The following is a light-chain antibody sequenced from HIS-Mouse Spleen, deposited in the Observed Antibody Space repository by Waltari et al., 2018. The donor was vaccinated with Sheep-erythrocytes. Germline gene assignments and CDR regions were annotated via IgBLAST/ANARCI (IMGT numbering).Light chain of an antibody. V-gene: IGKV1-9*01. CDR1: QGISSY. J-gene: IGKJ2*01. CDR2: AAS. Sequence: DIQLTQSPSFLSASVGDRVTITCRASQGISSYLAWYKQKPWKAPKLLIYAASTLQSGVPSRFSGSGSGTEFTLTISSLQPEDFATYYCQQLNSYPHTFGQGTKLEIK. CDR3: QQLNSYPHT.